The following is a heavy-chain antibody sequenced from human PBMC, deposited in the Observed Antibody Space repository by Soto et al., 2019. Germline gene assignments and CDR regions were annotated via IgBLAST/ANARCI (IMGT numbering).Heavy chain of an antibody. J-gene: IGHJ3*02. V-gene: IGHV5-51*01. CDR2: IYPGDSDT. Sequence: GASLNLCCTGSGYSFTSYWIGWVRQMPGKGLEWMGIIYPGDSDTRYSPSFQGQVTISADKSISTAYLQWSSLKASDTATYYCARQNDVVVPAAINAFDIWGQGTMVTVSS. D-gene: IGHD2-2*02. CDR3: ARQNDVVVPAAINAFDI. CDR1: GYSFTSYW.